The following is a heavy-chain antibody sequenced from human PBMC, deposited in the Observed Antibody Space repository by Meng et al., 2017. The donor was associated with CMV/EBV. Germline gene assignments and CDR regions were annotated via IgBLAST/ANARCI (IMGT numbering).Heavy chain of an antibody. CDR1: GFTFSSYN. CDR3: AREPTYYYGSGIYSYYYYGMDV. V-gene: IGHV3-21*01. J-gene: IGHJ6*02. D-gene: IGHD3-10*01. CDR2: ISSSSSYI. Sequence: GGSLRLSCAASGFTFSSYNMNWVRQAPGQGLEWVSSISSSSSYIYYADSVKGRFTISRDNAKNSLHLQMNSLRAEDTAVYYCAREPTYYYGSGIYSYYYYGMDVWGQGTTVTVSS.